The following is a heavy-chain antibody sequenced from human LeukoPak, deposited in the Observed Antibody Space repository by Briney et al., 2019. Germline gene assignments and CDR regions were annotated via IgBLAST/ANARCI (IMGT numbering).Heavy chain of an antibody. Sequence: PSETLSLTCAVYGGSFSGYYWSWIRQPPGKGLEWIGEINHSGSTNYNPSLKSRVTISVDTSKNQFSLKLSSVTAADTAVYYCAIGRRIQLWLRAFDIWGQGTMVTVSS. CDR1: GGSFSGYY. V-gene: IGHV4-34*01. D-gene: IGHD5-18*01. CDR2: INHSGST. CDR3: AIGRRIQLWLRAFDI. J-gene: IGHJ3*02.